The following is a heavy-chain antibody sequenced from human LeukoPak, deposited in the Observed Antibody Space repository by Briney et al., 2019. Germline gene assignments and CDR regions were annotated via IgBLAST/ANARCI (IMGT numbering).Heavy chain of an antibody. Sequence: GGSLRLSCAASGLTFSSYAMHWVRQAPGKGLEYVSGISSNGGSTYYANSVKGRFTISRDNSKNTLYLQMGSLRAEDMAVYYCARSSTVTTYYYGMDVWGQGTTVTVSS. CDR1: GLTFSSYA. D-gene: IGHD4-17*01. CDR3: ARSSTVTTYYYGMDV. J-gene: IGHJ6*02. CDR2: ISSNGGST. V-gene: IGHV3-64*01.